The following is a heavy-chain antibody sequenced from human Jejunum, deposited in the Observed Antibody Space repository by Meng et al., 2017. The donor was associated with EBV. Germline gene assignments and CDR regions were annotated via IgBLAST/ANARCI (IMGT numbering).Heavy chain of an antibody. Sequence: QVQWKESGQGLGKPSRTLSLTCAVSGGSISTDNWWRWVRQPPGKGLEYIGEIHHSGSTKYNPSLKSRVTISVDKSNNHFSLKLSSVTAADTAVYYCARDRGVEDYWGQGTLVTVSS. D-gene: IGHD5-24*01. J-gene: IGHJ4*02. CDR2: IHHSGST. CDR1: GGSISTDNW. V-gene: IGHV4-4*02. CDR3: ARDRGVEDY.